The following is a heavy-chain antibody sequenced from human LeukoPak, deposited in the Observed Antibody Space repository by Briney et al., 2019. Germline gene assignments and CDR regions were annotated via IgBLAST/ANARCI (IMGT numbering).Heavy chain of an antibody. Sequence: GGSLRLSCAASGFTFSSYAMSWVRQAPGKGLEWVSAFSGSGGSTYYADSVKGRFTISRDNSKNTLYLQMNSLRAEDTAVYYCAKGHIIVLVPAAYDYWGQGTLVTVSS. J-gene: IGHJ4*02. CDR3: AKGHIIVLVPAAYDY. D-gene: IGHD2-2*01. V-gene: IGHV3-23*01. CDR2: FSGSGGST. CDR1: GFTFSSYA.